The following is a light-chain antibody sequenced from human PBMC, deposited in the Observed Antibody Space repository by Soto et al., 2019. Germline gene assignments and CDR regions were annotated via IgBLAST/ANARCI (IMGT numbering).Light chain of an antibody. Sequence: QSVLTQPRSVSGSPGQSVTISCTGTSSDVGAYNYVSWYQQHPGKAPKLMIFDVRERPSGVPDRFSGSKFGNTASLAISGLQADDEAEYFCCSYAGSYSWVFGGGTKLTVL. J-gene: IGLJ3*02. CDR3: CSYAGSYSWV. V-gene: IGLV2-11*01. CDR2: DVR. CDR1: SSDVGAYNY.